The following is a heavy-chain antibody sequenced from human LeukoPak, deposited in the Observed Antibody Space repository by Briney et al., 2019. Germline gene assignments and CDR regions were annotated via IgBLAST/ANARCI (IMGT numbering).Heavy chain of an antibody. V-gene: IGHV4-59*01. D-gene: IGHD4-11*01. CDR3: ARRLAVTGRYYFDY. J-gene: IGHJ4*02. Sequence: PSETLSLICTVSGGSISTYYWTWIRQPPGRGLEWIGYIYYSGITNYNPSLKSRVTMSVDTSRNQFSLRLNSVTAADTAVYYCARRLAVTGRYYFDYWGQGSLVTVSS. CDR2: IYYSGIT. CDR1: GGSISTYY.